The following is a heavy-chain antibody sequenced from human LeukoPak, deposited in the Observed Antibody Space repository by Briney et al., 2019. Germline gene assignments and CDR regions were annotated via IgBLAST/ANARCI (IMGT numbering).Heavy chain of an antibody. CDR3: ARDPHYYDSSGAFDY. CDR2: INPNSGGT. V-gene: IGHV1-2*02. CDR1: GYTFTGYD. Sequence: ASVKVSCKASGYTFTGYDMHWVRQAPGQGLEWMGWINPNSGGTNYAQKFQGRVTMTRDTSISTAYMELSRLRSDDTAVYYCARDPHYYDSSGAFDYWGQGTLVTVSS. D-gene: IGHD3-22*01. J-gene: IGHJ4*02.